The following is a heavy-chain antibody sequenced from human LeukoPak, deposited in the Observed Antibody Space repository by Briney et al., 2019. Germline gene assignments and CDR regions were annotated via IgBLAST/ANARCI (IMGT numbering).Heavy chain of an antibody. Sequence: SQTLSLTCTVSGGSISSGGYYWSWIRQHPGKGLEWIGYIYYSGSTYYNPSLKSRVTISVDTSKNQFSLKLSSVTAADTAVYYCARGGDLEWLTTYYYMDVWGKGTTVTVSS. CDR3: ARGGDLEWLTTYYYMDV. D-gene: IGHD3-3*01. V-gene: IGHV4-31*03. J-gene: IGHJ6*03. CDR2: IYYSGST. CDR1: GGSISSGGYY.